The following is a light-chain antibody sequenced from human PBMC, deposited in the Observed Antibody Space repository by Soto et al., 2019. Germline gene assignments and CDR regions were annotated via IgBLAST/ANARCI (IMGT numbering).Light chain of an antibody. Sequence: ETVMTQSPATLSVSPGERATLSCRASQSVSSNLAWYQQKPGQAPRLLIYGASTRATVIPAKFSGSGSGTEFTLTISSLQYEDFAVYYCQQYNNWPLTFGGGTKVEIK. V-gene: IGKV3-15*01. CDR1: QSVSSN. CDR2: GAS. J-gene: IGKJ4*01. CDR3: QQYNNWPLT.